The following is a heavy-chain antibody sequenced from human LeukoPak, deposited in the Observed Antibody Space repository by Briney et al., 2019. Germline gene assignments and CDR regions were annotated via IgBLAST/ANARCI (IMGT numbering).Heavy chain of an antibody. Sequence: GGSLRLSCAASGFTYSSYWMSWVRQAPGKGLEWVANIKQDGSEKYYVDSVKGRFTISRDNAKNSLYLQMNSLRAEDTAVYYCARAGAYYDFWSGNGAFDIWGQGTMVTVSS. CDR1: GFTYSSYW. J-gene: IGHJ3*02. V-gene: IGHV3-7*01. CDR2: IKQDGSEK. CDR3: ARAGAYYDFWSGNGAFDI. D-gene: IGHD3-3*01.